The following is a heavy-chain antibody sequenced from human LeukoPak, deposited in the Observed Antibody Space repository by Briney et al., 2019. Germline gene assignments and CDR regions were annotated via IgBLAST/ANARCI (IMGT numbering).Heavy chain of an antibody. Sequence: PGGSLRLSCAASGFTFSTYSMNWVRQAPGKGLEWVSSITSSRIYIYYADSVKGRFTISRDNAKNSLYLQMNSLRAEDTAVYYCARDGSRGNLVTAPDFWGQGTLVTASS. D-gene: IGHD2-21*02. V-gene: IGHV3-21*01. J-gene: IGHJ4*02. CDR3: ARDGSRGNLVTAPDF. CDR2: ITSSRIYI. CDR1: GFTFSTYS.